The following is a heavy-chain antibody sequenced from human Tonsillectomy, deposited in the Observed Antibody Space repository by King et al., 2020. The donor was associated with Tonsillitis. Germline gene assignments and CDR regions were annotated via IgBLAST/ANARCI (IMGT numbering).Heavy chain of an antibody. Sequence: VQLVESGAEVRKPGASVKVSCKASGYTFTSYYMNCVRQAPGQGLEWMGMVNPSGGSTIYAQNFQGRVTMTRDKSTSTVYMDLSSLKSVATAVYYCARANHYGRFDPWGQGTLVTVSS. J-gene: IGHJ5*02. CDR3: ARANHYGRFDP. V-gene: IGHV1-46*03. CDR1: GYTFTSYY. CDR2: VNPSGGST. D-gene: IGHD4-17*01.